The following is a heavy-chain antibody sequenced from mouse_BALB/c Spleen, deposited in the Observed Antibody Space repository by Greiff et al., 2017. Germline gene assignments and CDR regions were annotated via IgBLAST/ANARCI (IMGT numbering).Heavy chain of an antibody. CDR1: GFSLTSYG. D-gene: IGHD3-2*01. Sequence: VQLQQSGPGLVAPSQSLSITCTVSGFSLTSYGVHWVRQPPGKGLEWLGVIWGGGSTNYNSALMSRLSISKDNSKSQVFLKMNSLQTDDTAMYYCARETARATYYLDYWGQGTTVTVSS. CDR2: IWGGGST. V-gene: IGHV2-9*02. J-gene: IGHJ2*01. CDR3: ARETARATYYLDY.